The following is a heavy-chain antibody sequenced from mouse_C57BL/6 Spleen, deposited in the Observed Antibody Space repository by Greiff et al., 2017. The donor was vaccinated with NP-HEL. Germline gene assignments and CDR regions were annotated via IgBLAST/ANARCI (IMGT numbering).Heavy chain of an antibody. J-gene: IGHJ2*01. CDR3: ARGGDGNSFDY. Sequence: QVQLQQSGPELVKPGASVKISCKASGYAFSSSWMNWVKQRPGKGLEWIGRIYPGDGDTNYNGKFKGKAKLTADKSSSTAYMQLSRVTSEDAAVDVCARGGDGNSFDYWGQGTTLTVSS. CDR2: IYPGDGDT. D-gene: IGHD2-1*01. V-gene: IGHV1-82*01. CDR1: GYAFSSSW.